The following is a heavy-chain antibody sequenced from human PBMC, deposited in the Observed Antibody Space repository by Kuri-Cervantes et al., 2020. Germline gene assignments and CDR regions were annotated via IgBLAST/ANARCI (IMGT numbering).Heavy chain of an antibody. D-gene: IGHD5-18*01. J-gene: IGHJ4*02. V-gene: IGHV3-48*04. CDR1: GFTFSSYS. CDR2: ISSSSSTK. CDR3: ARGGQLWGRFDY. Sequence: GESLKISCAASGFTFSSYSMNRVRQAPGKGLEWVSYISSSSSTKYYADSLKGRFTISRDNAKDSLFLQMNSLRAEDTAVYYCARGGQLWGRFDYWGQGTLVTVSS.